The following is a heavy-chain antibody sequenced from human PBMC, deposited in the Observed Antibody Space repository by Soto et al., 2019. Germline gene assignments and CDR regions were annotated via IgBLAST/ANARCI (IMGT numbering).Heavy chain of an antibody. CDR1: GVSIRSGTNF. CDR2: IFYSGTA. D-gene: IGHD3-10*01. Sequence: SETLSLTCSVSGVSIRSGTNFWSWIRQHPGKGLEWIGYIFYSGTAYYNPSLQSRVTVSVDTSKSQFSLNLTSVTAADTAVYYCARAPSQIRGVGGFDLWGQGTLVTVSS. J-gene: IGHJ5*02. V-gene: IGHV4-31*03. CDR3: ARAPSQIRGVGGFDL.